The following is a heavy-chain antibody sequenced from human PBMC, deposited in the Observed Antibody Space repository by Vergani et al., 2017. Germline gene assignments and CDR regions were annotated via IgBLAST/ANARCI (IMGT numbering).Heavy chain of an antibody. CDR2: INPNSGGT. Sequence: QVQLVQSGAEVKKPGASVKVSCKASGYTFTGYYMHWVRQAPGQGLEWMGWINPNSGGTNYAQKFQGRVTMTRDTSISTAYMELSRLRSDDTAVYYCARDPSSGWPRGWFDPWGQGTLVTVSS. D-gene: IGHD6-19*01. CDR3: ARDPSSGWPRGWFDP. V-gene: IGHV1-2*02. CDR1: GYTFTGYY. J-gene: IGHJ5*02.